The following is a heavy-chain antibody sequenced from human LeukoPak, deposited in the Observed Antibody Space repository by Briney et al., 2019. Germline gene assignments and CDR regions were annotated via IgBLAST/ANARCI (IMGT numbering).Heavy chain of an antibody. CDR2: ISGSGGST. CDR1: GFTFSSYA. V-gene: IGHV3-23*01. Sequence: PGGSLRLSCAASGFTFSSYAMSWVRQAPGKGLEWVSAISGSGGSTYYADSVEGRFTISRDNSKNTLYLQMNSLRAEDTAVYYCARVLLWFGDLYFDYWGQGTLVTVSS. D-gene: IGHD3-10*01. CDR3: ARVLLWFGDLYFDY. J-gene: IGHJ4*02.